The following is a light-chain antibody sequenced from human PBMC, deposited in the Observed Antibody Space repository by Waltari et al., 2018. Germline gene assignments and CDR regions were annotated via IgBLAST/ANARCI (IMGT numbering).Light chain of an antibody. Sequence: VQMAQSPSPLSSSVGNRVTITCRASQSIANYLNWYQQKPGKVPKLLIYAASSLHSGVPSRFSGSGSGTEFTLTITNLQPEDFATYYCQQSYTTLTFGGGTKVE. J-gene: IGKJ4*01. CDR1: QSIANY. CDR3: QQSYTTLT. V-gene: IGKV1-39*01. CDR2: AAS.